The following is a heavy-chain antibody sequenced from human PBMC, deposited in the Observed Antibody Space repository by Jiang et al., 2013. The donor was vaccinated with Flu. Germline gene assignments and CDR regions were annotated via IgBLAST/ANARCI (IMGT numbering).Heavy chain of an antibody. D-gene: IGHD5-12*01. V-gene: IGHV3-64*01. CDR1: GFTFSSYA. CDR3: AKEGGLGPFDY. CDR2: ITSNGGST. Sequence: QLLESGGGLVQPGGSLRLSCAASGFTFSSYAMHWVRQAPGKGLEYVSAITSNGGSTYYANSVKGRFTISRDNSKNTLYLQMGSLRAEDMAVYYCAKEGGLGPFDYWGQGTLVTVSS. J-gene: IGHJ4*02.